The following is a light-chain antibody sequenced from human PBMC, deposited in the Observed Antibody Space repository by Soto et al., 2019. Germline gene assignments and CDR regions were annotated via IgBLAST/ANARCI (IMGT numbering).Light chain of an antibody. CDR3: KSYAGSNTYV. Sequence: QSVLTQPPSASWSPGQSVTISCTGAKNDIGLYDFFSWYQHHPGKAPRLIIYEVVQRPSGVPDRFSGSKSGNTASLTVSGLQAADEADYFCKSYAGSNTYVFGSGTKGTVL. CDR2: EVV. CDR1: KNDIGLYDF. J-gene: IGLJ1*01. V-gene: IGLV2-8*01.